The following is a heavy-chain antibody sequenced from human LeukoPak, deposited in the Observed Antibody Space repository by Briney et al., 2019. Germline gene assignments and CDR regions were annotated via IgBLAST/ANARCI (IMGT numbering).Heavy chain of an antibody. J-gene: IGHJ5*02. Sequence: GGSLRLSCAASGFTFSSYAMHWVRQAPGKGLEWAAVISYDGSNKYYADSVKGRFTISRDNSKNTLYLQMNSLRAEDTAVYYCARDFGEQQLVHNWFDPWGQGTLVTVSS. CDR2: ISYDGSNK. V-gene: IGHV3-30-3*01. CDR1: GFTFSSYA. CDR3: ARDFGEQQLVHNWFDP. D-gene: IGHD6-13*01.